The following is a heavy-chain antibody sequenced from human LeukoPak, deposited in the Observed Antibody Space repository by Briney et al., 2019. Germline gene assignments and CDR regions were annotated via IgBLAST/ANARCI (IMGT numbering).Heavy chain of an antibody. CDR3: ARARMSGYYVY. CDR2: ICVYNGNT. J-gene: IGHJ4*02. Sequence: ASVKVSCKASGYTFTSYGISWVRQAPGQGLEWMGWICVYNGNTNYAQKLQGRVTMTTDTSTSTAYMELRSLRSDDTAVYYCARARMSGYYVYWGQGTLVTVSS. D-gene: IGHD3-22*01. CDR1: GYTFTSYG. V-gene: IGHV1-18*01.